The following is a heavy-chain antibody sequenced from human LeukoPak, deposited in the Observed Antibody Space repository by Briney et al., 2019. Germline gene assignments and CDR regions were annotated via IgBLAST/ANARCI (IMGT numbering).Heavy chain of an antibody. Sequence: SETLSLTCAVYGGSFSSFYWNWIRQSPQKGLEWIGEINYSGSTTYNPSLKSRVIMSIDTSKKQFSLKMSSVTAADTAVYYCARLSGGGGNLLDSWGQGALLTVSS. CDR3: ARLSGGGGNLLDS. CDR1: GGSFSSFY. J-gene: IGHJ4*02. D-gene: IGHD4-23*01. CDR2: INYSGST. V-gene: IGHV4-34*01.